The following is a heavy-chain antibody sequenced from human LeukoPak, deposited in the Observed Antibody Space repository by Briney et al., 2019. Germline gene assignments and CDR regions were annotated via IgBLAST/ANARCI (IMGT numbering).Heavy chain of an antibody. Sequence: GGSLRLSCAASGFTFSSYCMTWVRQAPGKGLEWVSAISGSGGSTYYADSVKGRFTISRDNSKNTLYLQMNSLRAEDTAVYYCAKSLGSGIYYYYMDVWGKGTTVTVSS. J-gene: IGHJ6*03. CDR2: ISGSGGST. D-gene: IGHD3-10*01. CDR3: AKSLGSGIYYYYMDV. V-gene: IGHV3-23*01. CDR1: GFTFSSYC.